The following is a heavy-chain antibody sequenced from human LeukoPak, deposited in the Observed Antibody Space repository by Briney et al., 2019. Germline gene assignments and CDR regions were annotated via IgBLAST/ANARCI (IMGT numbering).Heavy chain of an antibody. J-gene: IGHJ4*02. V-gene: IGHV5-51*01. CDR3: ARPLQGIVGATGFDY. CDR1: EYSFATYW. D-gene: IGHD1-26*01. Sequence: GESLKISCQGSEYSFATYWIAWLRQMPGKGLEWMGIIYPSDSDTRCSPSFQGQVTISADKSIKTAYLQWSSLKASDTAMYYCARPLQGIVGATGFDYWGQGTLVTVSS. CDR2: IYPSDSDT.